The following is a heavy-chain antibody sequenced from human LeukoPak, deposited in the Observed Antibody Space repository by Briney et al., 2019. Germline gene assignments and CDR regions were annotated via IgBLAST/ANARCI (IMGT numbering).Heavy chain of an antibody. D-gene: IGHD4-17*01. CDR3: ARALERGTVTTPAGY. J-gene: IGHJ4*02. CDR2: INPSGGST. Sequence: GASVKVSCKASGYTFTSYYMHWVRQAPGQGLEWMGIINPSGGSTSYAQKFQSRVTMTRDTSTSTVYMELSSLRSEDTAVYYCARALERGTVTTPAGYWGQGTLVTVSS. CDR1: GYTFTSYY. V-gene: IGHV1-46*01.